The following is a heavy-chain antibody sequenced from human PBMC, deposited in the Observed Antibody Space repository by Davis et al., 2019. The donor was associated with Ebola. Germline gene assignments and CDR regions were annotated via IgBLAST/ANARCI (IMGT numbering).Heavy chain of an antibody. CDR3: ARDGIIVADAFDI. V-gene: IGHV1-2*06. J-gene: IGHJ3*02. CDR1: GYTFTSYA. D-gene: IGHD5-12*01. CDR2: INPNSGDT. Sequence: ASVKVSCKASGYTFTSYAMHWVRQAPGQGLEWMGRINPNSGDTNYAQKFQGRVTMARDTSISTVYMELSSLRSDDTAVYYCARDGIIVADAFDIWGQGTLVTVSS.